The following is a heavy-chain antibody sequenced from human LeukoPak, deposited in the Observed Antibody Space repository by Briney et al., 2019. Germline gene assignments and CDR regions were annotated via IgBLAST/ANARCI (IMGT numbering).Heavy chain of an antibody. CDR3: TTIEKDYDFRSGTVDVTDY. D-gene: IGHD3-3*01. CDR2: IKSRSDGGTV. V-gene: IGHV3-15*01. Sequence: GSLRLSCAASGFPFDNAWMTWVRQPPGEGLEWVGRIKSRSDGGTVDYAAPVKGRFIISRDDSKEMLFLQMTSLRTEDTGVYYCTTIEKDYDFRSGTVDVTDYWGQGTLVTVSS. J-gene: IGHJ4*02. CDR1: GFPFDNAW.